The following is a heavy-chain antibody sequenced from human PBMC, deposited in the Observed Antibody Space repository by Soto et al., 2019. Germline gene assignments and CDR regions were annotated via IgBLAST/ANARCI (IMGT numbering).Heavy chain of an antibody. J-gene: IGHJ6*02. CDR1: GYTFTSYY. V-gene: IGHV1-46*01. CDR3: ARDLVEMATISRYYYYYGMDV. CDR2: INPSGGST. Sequence: VASVKVSCKASGYTFTSYYMHWVRQAPGQGLEWMGIINPSGGSTSYAQKFQGRVTMTRDTSTSTVYMELSSLRSEDTAVYYCARDLVEMATISRYYYYYGMDVWGQGTTVTVSS. D-gene: IGHD5-12*01.